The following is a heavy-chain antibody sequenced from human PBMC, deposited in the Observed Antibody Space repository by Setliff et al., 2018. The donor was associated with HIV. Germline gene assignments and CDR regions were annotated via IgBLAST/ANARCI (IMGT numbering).Heavy chain of an antibody. D-gene: IGHD6-13*01. CDR1: GYSISSGYY. CDR2: IYHSGST. V-gene: IGHV4-38-2*02. CDR3: AREENSSSWYAYFDY. Sequence: SETLSLTCAVSGYSISSGYYWGWIRQPPGKGLEWIGSIYHSGSTYYSTSLKSRVTISVDTSKNQFSLKLSSVTAADTSVYYCAREENSSSWYAYFDYWGQGTLVTVSS. J-gene: IGHJ4*02.